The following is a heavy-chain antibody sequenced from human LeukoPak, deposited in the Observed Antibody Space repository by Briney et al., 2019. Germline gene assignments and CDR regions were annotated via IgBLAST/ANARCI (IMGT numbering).Heavy chain of an antibody. V-gene: IGHV4-38-2*02. D-gene: IGHD3-22*01. CDR1: GYSISSGYY. Sequence: SETLSLTCGVSGYSISSGYYWGWIRQPPGKGLEWIGSIYHSGSTYYNPSLKSRVTISVDTSKNQFSLKLNSVTAADTAVYYCAREDYDSSGYYRPYLGRGTLVTVAS. CDR3: AREDYDSSGYYRPY. CDR2: IYHSGST. J-gene: IGHJ4*02.